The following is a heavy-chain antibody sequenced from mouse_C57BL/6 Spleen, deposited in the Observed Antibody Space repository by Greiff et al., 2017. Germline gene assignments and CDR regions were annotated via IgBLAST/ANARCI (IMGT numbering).Heavy chain of an antibody. V-gene: IGHV1-9*01. CDR1: GYTFTGYW. D-gene: IGHD2-12*01. CDR3: ARGGYYINLYAMDY. Sequence: QVQLQQSGAELMKPGASVKLSCKATGYTFTGYWIEWVKQRPGHGLEWIGEILPGSGSTNSNEKFKGKATFTADTSSNTAYMQLSSLTTKDSAIYYCARGGYYINLYAMDYWGQGTSVTVSS. J-gene: IGHJ4*01. CDR2: ILPGSGST.